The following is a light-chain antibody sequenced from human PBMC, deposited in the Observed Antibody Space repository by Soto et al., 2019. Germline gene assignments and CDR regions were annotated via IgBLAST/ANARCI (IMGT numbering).Light chain of an antibody. J-gene: IGKJ4*01. CDR1: QDINNY. CDR2: AAS. CDR3: QKYDIAPRT. V-gene: IGKV1-27*01. Sequence: DIQMIQSPSSLSASVGDRVTITCRASQDINNYLAWYQQRPGKVPKLLIYAASTLQSGVPSRFSGSGSGTDFTLTISSLQPEDVATYYCQKYDIAPRTFGGGTRVEIK.